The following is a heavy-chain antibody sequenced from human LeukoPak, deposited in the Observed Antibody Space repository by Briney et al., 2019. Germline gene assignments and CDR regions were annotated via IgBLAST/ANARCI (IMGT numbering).Heavy chain of an antibody. CDR1: GYTFSYYG. CDR2: INPNSGGT. V-gene: IGHV1-2*02. J-gene: IGHJ4*02. D-gene: IGHD4-17*01. Sequence: ASVKVSCKASGYTFSYYGISWVRQAPGQGLEWMGWINPNSGGTNYAQKFQGRVTMTRDTSISTAYMELSRLRSDDTAVYYCARVAGDYAFDYWGQGTLVTVSS. CDR3: ARVAGDYAFDY.